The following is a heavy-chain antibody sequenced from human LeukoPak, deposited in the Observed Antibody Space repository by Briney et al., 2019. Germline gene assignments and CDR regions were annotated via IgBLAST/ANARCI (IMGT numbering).Heavy chain of an antibody. D-gene: IGHD3-10*01. Sequence: SGGSLRLSCAASGFTFSSYSMNWVRQAPGKGLEWVSYISSSSSTIYYADSVKGRFTISRDNAKNSLYLQMNSLRAEDTAVYYCAKDYYYGSGSYYNPDYWGQGTLVTVSS. CDR1: GFTFSSYS. V-gene: IGHV3-48*01. CDR3: AKDYYYGSGSYYNPDY. J-gene: IGHJ4*02. CDR2: ISSSSSTI.